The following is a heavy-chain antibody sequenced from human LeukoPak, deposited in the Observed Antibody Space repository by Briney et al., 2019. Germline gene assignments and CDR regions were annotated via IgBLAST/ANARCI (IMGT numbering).Heavy chain of an antibody. J-gene: IGHJ4*01. CDR1: GFTFGYHW. D-gene: IGHD3-22*01. Sequence: AGGSLRLSCGASGFTFGYHWMHWVRQVPGKGLVWVSRIDGGGSSTSYADSVKGRFSISRDNAKSTLYLQMSSLRAEDTAVYYCARGPGSSGGAYVGDYWGPGTLVTVSS. V-gene: IGHV3-74*01. CDR2: IDGGGSST. CDR3: ARGPGSSGGAYVGDY.